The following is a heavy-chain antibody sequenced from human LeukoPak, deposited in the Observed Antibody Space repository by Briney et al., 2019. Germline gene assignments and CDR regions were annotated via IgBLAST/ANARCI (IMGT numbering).Heavy chain of an antibody. CDR1: GGSISSYY. J-gene: IGHJ3*02. Sequence: SETLSLTCTVSGGSISSYYWSWIRQPPGKGLEWIGYIYYSGSTNYNPSLKSRVTISVDTSKNQFSLKLSSVTAADTAVYYCARDNYNWNDVDAFDIWGQGTMVTVSS. V-gene: IGHV4-59*12. D-gene: IGHD1-1*01. CDR3: ARDNYNWNDVDAFDI. CDR2: IYYSGST.